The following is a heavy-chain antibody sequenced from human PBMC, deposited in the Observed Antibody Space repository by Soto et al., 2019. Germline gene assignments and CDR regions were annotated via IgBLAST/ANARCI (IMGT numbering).Heavy chain of an antibody. CDR2: MNPNSGNT. V-gene: IGHV1-8*01. D-gene: IGHD1-26*01. CDR3: AGDSTVSADDAFDI. Sequence: ASVKVSCKASGYTFTSYDINWVRQATGQGLEWMGWMNPNSGNTGYAQKFQGRVTMTTNTSISTAYMELRSLRSDDTAVYYCAGDSTVSADDAFDIWGQGTMVTVSS. J-gene: IGHJ3*02. CDR1: GYTFTSYD.